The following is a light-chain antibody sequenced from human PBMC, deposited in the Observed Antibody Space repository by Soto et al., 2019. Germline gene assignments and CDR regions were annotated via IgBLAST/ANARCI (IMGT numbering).Light chain of an antibody. V-gene: IGKV3-20*01. CDR3: QQYANSPGT. CDR2: GAS. CDR1: QSVSSSY. J-gene: IGKJ1*01. Sequence: EIVLTQSPGTLSLSPGERATLSCRASQSVSSSYLAWYQQKPGQAPRLLIYGASSRATGIPDRFRGSGSGTDFTLTISRLEPEDFAVYYCQQYANSPGTFGQETKVEIK.